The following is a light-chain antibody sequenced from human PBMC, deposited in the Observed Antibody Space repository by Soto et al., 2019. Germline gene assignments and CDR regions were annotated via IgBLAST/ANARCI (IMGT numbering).Light chain of an antibody. CDR2: DVS. J-gene: IGLJ2*01. CDR3: CSYTSTTLHVV. V-gene: IGLV2-14*01. CDR1: SSDVGGYNY. Sequence: QSALTRPASVSGSPGQSIAISCTGTSSDVGGYNYVSWYQQYPGEAPKLLIYDVSNRPSGISDRFSGSKSGNTASLTISGHQAEDEADYYCCSYTSTTLHVVFGRGTKLTVL.